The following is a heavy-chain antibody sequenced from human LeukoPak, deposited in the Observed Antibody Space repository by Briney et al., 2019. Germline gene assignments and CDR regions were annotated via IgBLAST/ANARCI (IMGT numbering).Heavy chain of an antibody. Sequence: PSETLSLTCTVSGGSISSSFYYWGCIRQPPGKGLEWIGSIYYSGSTYYNPSLKSRVTISVDTSKNQFSLKLSSVTAADTAVYYCARDTPAAYAYYYYYYYMDVWGKGTTVTISS. CDR1: GGSISSSFYY. D-gene: IGHD2-2*01. V-gene: IGHV4-39*07. J-gene: IGHJ6*03. CDR2: IYYSGST. CDR3: ARDTPAAYAYYYYYYYMDV.